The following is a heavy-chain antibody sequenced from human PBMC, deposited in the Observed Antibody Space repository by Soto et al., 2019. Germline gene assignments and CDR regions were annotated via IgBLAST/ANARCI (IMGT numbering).Heavy chain of an antibody. CDR2: ISYDGSNK. CDR3: ARGAGEGQLVRFGVLYYFDY. D-gene: IGHD6-6*01. Sequence: GGSLRLSCAASGFTFSSYAMHWVRQAPGKGLEWVAVISYDGSNKYYADSVKGRFTISRDNSKNTLYLQMNSLRAEDTAVYYCARGAGEGQLVRFGVLYYFDYWGQGTLVTVSS. V-gene: IGHV3-30-3*01. CDR1: GFTFSSYA. J-gene: IGHJ4*02.